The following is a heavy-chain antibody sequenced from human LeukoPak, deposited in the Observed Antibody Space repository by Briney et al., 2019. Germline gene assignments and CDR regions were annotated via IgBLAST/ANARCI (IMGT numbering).Heavy chain of an antibody. CDR3: ARGGYDSSGYYSFWYFDL. CDR2: ISSSSSYI. V-gene: IGHV3-21*01. D-gene: IGHD3-22*01. Sequence: GGSLRLSCAASGFTFSSYSMNWVRQAPGKVLEWVSSISSSSSYIYYADSVKGRFTISRDNAKNSLYLQMNSLRAEDTAVYYCARGGYDSSGYYSFWYFDLWGRGTLVTVSS. CDR1: GFTFSSYS. J-gene: IGHJ2*01.